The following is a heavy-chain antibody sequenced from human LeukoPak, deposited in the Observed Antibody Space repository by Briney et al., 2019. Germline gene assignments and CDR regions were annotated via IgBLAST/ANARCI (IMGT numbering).Heavy chain of an antibody. D-gene: IGHD3-16*02. Sequence: PGGSLRLSCAASGFRFSSHWMTWVRKAPGKGLEWVANIKQDGSERYYVDSVKGRFTISRDNTKNSLYLQMNSLRAEDTAVYYCTRSSLSFDYWGQGTLVTVSS. CDR2: IKQDGSER. J-gene: IGHJ4*02. V-gene: IGHV3-7*01. CDR1: GFRFSSHW. CDR3: TRSSLSFDY.